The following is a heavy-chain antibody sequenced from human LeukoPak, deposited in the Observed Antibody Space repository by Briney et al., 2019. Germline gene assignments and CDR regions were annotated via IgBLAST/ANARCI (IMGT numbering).Heavy chain of an antibody. D-gene: IGHD6-19*01. CDR2: IIPIFGTA. CDR1: GGTFRSYA. V-gene: IGHV1-69*05. J-gene: IGHJ6*03. Sequence: SVKVSCKASGGTFRSYAISWVQQAPGQGLEWMGRIIPIFGTANYAQKFQGRVTITTDESTSTAYMELSSLRSDDTAVYYCSAVAGHYYYYYMDVWGKGTTVTVSS. CDR3: SAVAGHYYYYYMDV.